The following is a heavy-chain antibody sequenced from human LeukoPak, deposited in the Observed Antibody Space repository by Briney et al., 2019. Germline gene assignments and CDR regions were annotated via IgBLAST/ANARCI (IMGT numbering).Heavy chain of an antibody. CDR2: INHSGST. V-gene: IGHV4-34*01. J-gene: IGHJ3*02. D-gene: IGHD2-15*01. CDR3: AATLDIVVVVAAITDAFDI. CDR1: GGSFSGYY. Sequence: PSETLSLTCAVYGGSFSGYYWSWIRQPPGKGLEWIGEINHSGSTNYNPSLKSRVTISVDTSKNQFSLKLSSVTVADTAVYYCAATLDIVVVVAAITDAFDIWGQGTMVTVSS.